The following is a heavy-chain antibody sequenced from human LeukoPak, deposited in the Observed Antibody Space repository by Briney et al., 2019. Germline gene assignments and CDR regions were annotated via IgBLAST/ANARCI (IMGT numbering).Heavy chain of an antibody. CDR1: GGSMNNYY. CDR2: IFYNGGT. J-gene: IGHJ3*02. CDR3: ARGGSGLGGAFDI. D-gene: IGHD3-10*01. V-gene: IGHV4-59*01. Sequence: KPSETLSLTCTAGGSMNNYYWSWIRQPPGKGLEWIGYIFYNGGTNYNPSLKSRVTISIDTSRNQFSLKLNSVTAADTAVYYCARGGSGLGGAFDIWGQGTMVTVSS.